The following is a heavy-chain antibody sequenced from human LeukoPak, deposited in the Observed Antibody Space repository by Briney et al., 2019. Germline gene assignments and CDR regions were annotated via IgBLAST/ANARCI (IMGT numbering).Heavy chain of an antibody. Sequence: GGSLRLSCAASGFTFSSYAMRWVRQAPGKGLEWVSSITGSGDSTYYADSVKGRFTISRDNSKNTLYLEMNSLRAEDTALYYCADSNYWYPVDYWGQGTLVAVSS. CDR1: GFTFSSYA. CDR2: ITGSGDST. J-gene: IGHJ4*02. CDR3: ADSNYWYPVDY. V-gene: IGHV3-23*01. D-gene: IGHD4-11*01.